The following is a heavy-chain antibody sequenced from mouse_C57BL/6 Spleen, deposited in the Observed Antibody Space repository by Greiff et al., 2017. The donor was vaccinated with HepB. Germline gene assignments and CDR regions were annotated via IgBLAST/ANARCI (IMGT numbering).Heavy chain of an antibody. Sequence: QVQLQQSGAELVRPGASVTLSCKASGYTFTDYEMHWVKQTPVHGLEWIGAIDPETGGTAYNQKFKGKAILTADKSSSTAYMELRSLTSEESAVYYCTRNGLLAMDYWGQGTSVTVSS. CDR1: GYTFTDYE. J-gene: IGHJ4*01. CDR3: TRNGLLAMDY. D-gene: IGHD1-2*01. V-gene: IGHV1-15*01. CDR2: IDPETGGT.